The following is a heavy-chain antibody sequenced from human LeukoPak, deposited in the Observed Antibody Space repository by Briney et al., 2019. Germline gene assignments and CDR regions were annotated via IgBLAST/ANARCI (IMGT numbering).Heavy chain of an antibody. CDR2: ISGSGGST. CDR3: AKSRLRYCSGGSCSGAFDI. CDR1: GFTFSNYA. J-gene: IGHJ3*02. D-gene: IGHD2-15*01. Sequence: PGGSLRLSCAASGFTFSNYAMSWVRQAPGKVLEWVSAISGSGGSTYYADSVKGRFTISRDNSKNTLYLQMNSLRAEDTAVYYCAKSRLRYCSGGSCSGAFDIWGQGTMVTVSS. V-gene: IGHV3-23*01.